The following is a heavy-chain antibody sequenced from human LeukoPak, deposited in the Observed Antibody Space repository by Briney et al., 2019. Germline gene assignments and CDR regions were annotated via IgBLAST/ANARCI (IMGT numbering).Heavy chain of an antibody. Sequence: GESLRLSCAVSGLSFSDSYMSWIRQTPGKGLEWLSYISSSGNSIHYADSVRGRFTISRDNARNLLYLQMNGLRPEDSAVYYCVRDLGSGWYFDYWGKGILVTVSS. J-gene: IGHJ4*02. D-gene: IGHD6-19*01. CDR1: GLSFSDSY. V-gene: IGHV3-11*01. CDR3: VRDLGSGWYFDY. CDR2: ISSSGNSI.